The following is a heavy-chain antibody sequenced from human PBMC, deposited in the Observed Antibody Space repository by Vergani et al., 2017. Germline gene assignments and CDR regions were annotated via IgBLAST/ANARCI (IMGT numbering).Heavy chain of an antibody. J-gene: IGHJ4*02. V-gene: IGHV4-38-2*02. CDR3: AKNSSGGFFDN. Sequence: QVQLQESGPGLVKPSETLSLTCSVSGDSINTADYWGWIRKPPGKGLEWIGSVYHSGSTSYNPSLQSRVTISVDTSKNQFSLNLNSMTAADTAIYYCAKNSSGGFFDNWGQGALVTVSS. CDR2: VYHSGST. D-gene: IGHD6-25*01. CDR1: GDSINTADY.